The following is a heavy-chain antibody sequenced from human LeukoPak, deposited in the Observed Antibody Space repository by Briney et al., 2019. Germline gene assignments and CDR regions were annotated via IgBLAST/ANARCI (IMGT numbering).Heavy chain of an antibody. CDR2: ISGSGGST. CDR3: AKDPPAYCGGDCYNFDY. J-gene: IGHJ4*02. CDR1: GFTFSGYA. Sequence: PGGSLRLSCAASGFTFSGYAMSWVRQAPGKGLEWVSAISGSGGSTYYADSVKGRFTISRDNSKNTLYLQMNSLRAEDTAVYYCAKDPPAYCGGDCYNFDYWGQGTLVTVSS. D-gene: IGHD2-21*01. V-gene: IGHV3-23*01.